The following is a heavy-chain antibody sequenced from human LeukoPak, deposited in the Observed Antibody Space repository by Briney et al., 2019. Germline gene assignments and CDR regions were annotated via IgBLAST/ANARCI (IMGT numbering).Heavy chain of an antibody. CDR2: ISSSTSTI. Sequence: PGGSLRLSCAASGSTFSDYYMSWIRQAPGKGLEWISYISSSTSTIYYADSVKGRFSISRDNAKDSLYLQMNSLRAEDTAVYYCARLRVVVAATPKYFDYWGQGTLVTVSS. J-gene: IGHJ4*02. CDR1: GSTFSDYY. V-gene: IGHV3-11*04. CDR3: ARLRVVVAATPKYFDY. D-gene: IGHD2-15*01.